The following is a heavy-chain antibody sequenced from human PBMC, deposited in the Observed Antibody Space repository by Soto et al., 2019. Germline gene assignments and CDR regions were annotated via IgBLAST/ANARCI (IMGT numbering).Heavy chain of an antibody. V-gene: IGHV1-18*01. Sequence: QVQLVQSGAEVKKPGASVKVSCKASGYTFTSYGISWVRQAPGQGLEWMGWISAYNGNTNYAQKLQGRGTMTTDTSTSTAYMELRSLRSDDTAVYYCARDSWGYCTNGVCYSGEDAFDIWGQGTMVTVSS. CDR2: ISAYNGNT. D-gene: IGHD2-8*01. CDR1: GYTFTSYG. J-gene: IGHJ3*02. CDR3: ARDSWGYCTNGVCYSGEDAFDI.